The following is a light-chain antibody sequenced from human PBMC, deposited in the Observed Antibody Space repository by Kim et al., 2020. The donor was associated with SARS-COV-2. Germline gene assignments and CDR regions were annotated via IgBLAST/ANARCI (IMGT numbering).Light chain of an antibody. CDR3: NSRDSSGDHVV. Sequence: ALGQTVRITCQGDSLRIYYANWYQQKPGQAPVLVIYGKNNRPSGIPDRFSGSSSGNTASLTITGAQAEDEADYYCNSRDSSGDHVVFGGGTQLTVL. CDR2: GKN. CDR1: SLRIYY. J-gene: IGLJ3*02. V-gene: IGLV3-19*01.